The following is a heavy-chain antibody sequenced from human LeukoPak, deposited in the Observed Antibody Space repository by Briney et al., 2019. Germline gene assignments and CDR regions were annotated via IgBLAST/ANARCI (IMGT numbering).Heavy chain of an antibody. V-gene: IGHV4-30-4*01. CDR1: GGSISSGDYY. CDR2: IYYSGST. D-gene: IGHD2/OR15-2a*01. Sequence: PSETLSLTCTVCGGSISSGDYYWGWIRQPPGKGLEWIGYIYYSGSTYYNPSLKSRVTISVDTSKNQFSLKLSSVTAADTAVYYCARNIANYYGMDVWGQGTTVTVSS. J-gene: IGHJ6*02. CDR3: ARNIANYYGMDV.